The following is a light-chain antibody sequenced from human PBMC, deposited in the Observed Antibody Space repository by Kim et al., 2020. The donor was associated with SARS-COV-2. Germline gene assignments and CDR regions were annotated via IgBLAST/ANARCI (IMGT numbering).Light chain of an antibody. CDR3: QVWDSTSDHPV. V-gene: IGLV3-21*04. CDR2: YDS. CDR1: NIGSTS. Sequence: SSELTQPPSVSVAPGKTARITCGGNNIGSTSVHWYQQKPGQAPVLVIYYDSDRPSGIPERFSGSNSGNTATLTISRVEAGDEADYYCQVWDSTSDHPVFGGGTQLTVL. J-gene: IGLJ3*02.